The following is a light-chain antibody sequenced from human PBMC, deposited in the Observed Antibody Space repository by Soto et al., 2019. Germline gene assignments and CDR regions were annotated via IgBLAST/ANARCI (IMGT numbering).Light chain of an antibody. CDR2: GAS. Sequence: DIQLTQSPSFLSASVGDRVTITCRASQGISSYLAWYQQKPGKAPKLLIYGASTLHRGVSSRFSGSGSGTEFTLTISSLQPEDFATYYCQQLNSYPFIFGPGTKVDIK. V-gene: IGKV1-9*01. J-gene: IGKJ3*01. CDR3: QQLNSYPFI. CDR1: QGISSY.